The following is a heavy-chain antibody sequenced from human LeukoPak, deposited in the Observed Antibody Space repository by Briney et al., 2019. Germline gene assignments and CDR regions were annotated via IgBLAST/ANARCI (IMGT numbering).Heavy chain of an antibody. V-gene: IGHV3-21*01. CDR3: ARYHSSSWYYNY. Sequence: GGSLRLSCAASGFTFSSYSMNWVRQAPGKGLEWVSSISSSSSYIYYADSVKGRFTISRDNAKNSLYLQMNSLRAEDTAVYYCARYHSSSWYYNYWGQGTLVTVSP. J-gene: IGHJ4*02. D-gene: IGHD6-13*01. CDR2: ISSSSSYI. CDR1: GFTFSSYS.